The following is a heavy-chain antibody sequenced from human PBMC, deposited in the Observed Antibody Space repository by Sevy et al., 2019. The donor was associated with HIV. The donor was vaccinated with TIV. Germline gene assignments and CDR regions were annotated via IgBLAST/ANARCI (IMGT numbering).Heavy chain of an antibody. D-gene: IGHD4-17*01. V-gene: IGHV3-13*05. CDR2: IGTAGDP. CDR3: ARDRYGALDY. CDR1: GFTFSSYD. Sequence: LSLTCAASGFTFSSYDMHWVRQATGKGLEWVSAIGTAGDPYYPGSVKGRFTISRENAKNSLYLQMNSLRAGDTAVYYCARDRYGALDYWGQGTLVTVSS. J-gene: IGHJ4*02.